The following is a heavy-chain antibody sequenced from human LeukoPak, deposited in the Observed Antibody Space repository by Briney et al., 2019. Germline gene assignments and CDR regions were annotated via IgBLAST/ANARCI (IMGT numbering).Heavy chain of an antibody. Sequence: GESLTISCQGSGFTFTNYWITWVRQMPGKGLEWMGKVDPYDSYVNYSPSFQGHVTISVDRSVSTAYLHWTSLRASDTATYYCARLLRVAGTDFWGPGTRLTVTS. D-gene: IGHD6-19*01. CDR2: VDPYDSYV. J-gene: IGHJ1*01. CDR1: GFTFTNYW. V-gene: IGHV5-10-1*01. CDR3: ARLLRVAGTDF.